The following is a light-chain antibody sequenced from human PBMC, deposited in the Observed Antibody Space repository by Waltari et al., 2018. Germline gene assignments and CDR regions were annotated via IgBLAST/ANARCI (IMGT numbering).Light chain of an antibody. CDR2: DAS. CDR1: QNINKY. Sequence: EIMLTTSPGTLSLSPGERATLSCRASQNINKYLAWYQHKPGQAPRLLIYDASSRATGIPDRFSGSGSGTDFSLTISRLEPEDFAVYYCQKYGSLPATFGQGTKVEIK. V-gene: IGKV3-20*01. CDR3: QKYGSLPAT. J-gene: IGKJ1*01.